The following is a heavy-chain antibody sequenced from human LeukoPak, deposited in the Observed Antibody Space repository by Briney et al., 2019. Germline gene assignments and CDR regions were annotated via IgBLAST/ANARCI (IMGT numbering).Heavy chain of an antibody. J-gene: IGHJ4*02. D-gene: IGHD3-10*01. V-gene: IGHV5-51*01. CDR3: AVRGPYYGSGPHNFDY. CDR1: GYSFTNYW. CDR2: IYPGDSDT. Sequence: GESLKISCKGSGYSFTNYWIGWVRQMPGKGLEWMGIIYPGDSDTRYSPSFQGQVTISADKSISTAYLQWSSLKASDTAMYYCAVRGPYYGSGPHNFDYWGQGTLVTVSS.